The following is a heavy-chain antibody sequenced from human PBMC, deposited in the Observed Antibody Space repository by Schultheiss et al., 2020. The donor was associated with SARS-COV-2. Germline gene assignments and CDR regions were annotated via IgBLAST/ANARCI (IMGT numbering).Heavy chain of an antibody. CDR3: ARENEDYYDSSGSLDY. V-gene: IGHV3-64*04. J-gene: IGHJ4*02. D-gene: IGHD3-22*01. CDR1: GFTFSSYA. Sequence: GGSLRLSCSASGFTFSSYAMHWVRQAPGKGLEYVSAISSNGGSTYYADSVKGRFTISRDNSKNTLYLQMNSLRAEDTAVYYCARENEDYYDSSGSLDYWGQGTLVTVSS. CDR2: ISSNGGST.